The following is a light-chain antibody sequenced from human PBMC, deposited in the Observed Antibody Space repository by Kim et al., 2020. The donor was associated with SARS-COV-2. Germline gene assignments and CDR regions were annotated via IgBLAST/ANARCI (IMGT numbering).Light chain of an antibody. CDR2: DAS. V-gene: IGKV1-33*01. CDR1: QDISNY. CDR3: QQYDSLPFT. J-gene: IGKJ2*01. Sequence: SASVGASVTITCQASQDISNYLYWFQHKPGKAPKLLIYDASNLEPGVPSRFSGSGSGTNFTFTISSLLPEDVATYFCQQYDSLPFTFGQETKLEIK.